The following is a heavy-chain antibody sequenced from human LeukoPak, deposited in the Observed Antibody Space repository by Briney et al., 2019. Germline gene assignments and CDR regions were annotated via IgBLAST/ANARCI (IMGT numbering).Heavy chain of an antibody. CDR2: IKQDGSEK. CDR3: ARVVWFGELLHFDY. CDR1: GFTFSSYW. Sequence: QAGGSLRLSCAASGFTFSSYWMSWVRQAPGKGLEWVANIKQDGSEKYYVDSVKGRFTISGDNAKNSLYLQMNSLRAEDTAVYYCARVVWFGELLHFDYWGQGTLVTVSS. V-gene: IGHV3-7*03. D-gene: IGHD3-10*01. J-gene: IGHJ4*02.